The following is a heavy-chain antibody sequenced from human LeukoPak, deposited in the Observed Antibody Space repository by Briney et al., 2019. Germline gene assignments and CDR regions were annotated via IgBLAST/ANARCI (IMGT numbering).Heavy chain of an antibody. CDR3: TRVAYDSSGSFYFDY. J-gene: IGHJ4*02. D-gene: IGHD3-22*01. CDR2: SGNKANSYTT. CDR1: GFTFSDHH. Sequence: GGSLRLSCAVSGFTFSDHHMDWVHQAPGKGLEWVGRSGNKANSYTTEYAASVKGRFIISRDDSKNSLFLQMNRLKSEDTAVYYCTRVAYDSSGSFYFDYWGQGTLVTVSS. V-gene: IGHV3-72*01.